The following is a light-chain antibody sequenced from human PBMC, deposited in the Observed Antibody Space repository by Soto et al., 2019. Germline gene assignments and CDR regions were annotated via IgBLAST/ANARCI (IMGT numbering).Light chain of an antibody. CDR1: ESVGDY. J-gene: IGKJ5*01. CDR3: QQDVSSPAIT. Sequence: EIVLTQSPGALSLSPGERATLSCWASESVGDYLAWYQHKPGQAPRLLTYGATKRTSSTPDRFSGTGSETAFTLAISRLEPGDFAVYYCQQDVSSPAITVGQGTRLEIK. CDR2: GAT. V-gene: IGKV3-20*01.